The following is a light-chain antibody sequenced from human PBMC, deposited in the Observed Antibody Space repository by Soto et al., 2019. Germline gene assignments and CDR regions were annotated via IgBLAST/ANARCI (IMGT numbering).Light chain of an antibody. CDR1: QSVSSTY. CDR2: GAS. V-gene: IGKV3D-20*02. Sequence: EIVLTQSPGTLSLSPGERATLSCRASQSVSSTYLIWYQQKPGQAPRLLIYGASSRATGIPDRFSGSGSGTEFTLTINSLQSEDSAVYYCQQHNQWPITFGQGTRLEIK. J-gene: IGKJ5*01. CDR3: QQHNQWPIT.